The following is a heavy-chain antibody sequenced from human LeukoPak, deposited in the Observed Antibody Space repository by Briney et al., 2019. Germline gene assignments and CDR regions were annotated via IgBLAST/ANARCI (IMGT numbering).Heavy chain of an antibody. Sequence: GGSLRLSCAASGFTFSSYAMSWVRQAPGKGLEWVSAISGSGGSTFYADSVKGRFTISRDNSKNTLYLQMNSLRAEDTALYYCAKDTTHDSSGYYYFQHWGQGTLVTVSS. CDR1: GFTFSSYA. V-gene: IGHV3-23*01. J-gene: IGHJ1*01. D-gene: IGHD3-22*01. CDR3: AKDTTHDSSGYYYFQH. CDR2: ISGSGGST.